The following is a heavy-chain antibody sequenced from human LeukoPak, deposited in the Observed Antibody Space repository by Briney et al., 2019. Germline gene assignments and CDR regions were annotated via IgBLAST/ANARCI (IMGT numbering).Heavy chain of an antibody. Sequence: ASVKVSCKASGYTFTSYDFNWVRQATGQRPEWMGWMSPNSGDTGYAQKFQDRVTMTRNTSISTAYMELSSLRSDDTAVYYCARLEGSGSPHTVDDAFDIWGQGTMVTVSS. D-gene: IGHD3-10*01. J-gene: IGHJ3*02. CDR1: GYTFTSYD. V-gene: IGHV1-8*01. CDR2: MSPNSGDT. CDR3: ARLEGSGSPHTVDDAFDI.